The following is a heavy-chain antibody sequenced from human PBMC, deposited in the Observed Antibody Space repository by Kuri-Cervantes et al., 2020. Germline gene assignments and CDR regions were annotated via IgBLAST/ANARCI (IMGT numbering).Heavy chain of an antibody. CDR1: GFTFDDYA. Sequence: SLKISCAASGFTFDDYAMHWVRQAPGKGLEWVSGISWNSGSIGYADSVKGRFTISRDNAKNSLYPQMNSLRAEDTALYYCAKGDNAVYYYYMDVWGKGTTVTVSS. J-gene: IGHJ6*03. CDR2: ISWNSGSI. D-gene: IGHD2-8*01. CDR3: AKGDNAVYYYYMDV. V-gene: IGHV3-9*01.